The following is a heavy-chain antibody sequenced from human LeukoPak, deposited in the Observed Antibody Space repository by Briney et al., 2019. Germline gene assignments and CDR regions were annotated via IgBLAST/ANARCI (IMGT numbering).Heavy chain of an antibody. CDR3: ARETPYIVGATFDAFDI. CDR2: ISSSSSTI. Sequence: PGGSLRLSCAASGFTFSSYSMNWVRQAPGKGLEWVSYISSSSSTIYYADSVKGRFTISRDNAKNSLYLQMNSLRAEDTAVYYCARETPYIVGATFDAFDIWGQGTMVTVSS. CDR1: GFTFSSYS. J-gene: IGHJ3*02. V-gene: IGHV3-48*01. D-gene: IGHD1-26*01.